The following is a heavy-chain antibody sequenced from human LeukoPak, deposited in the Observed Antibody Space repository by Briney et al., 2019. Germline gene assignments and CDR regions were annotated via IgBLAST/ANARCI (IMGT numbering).Heavy chain of an antibody. Sequence: GGSLRLSCAASGFTVSSNYMSWVRQAPGKGLEWVSVLYSGGSTYYADSVKGRFTISRDNSKNTLYLQMNSLRAEDTAVYYCSRIATTDPYYFGYWGQGTLVTVSS. J-gene: IGHJ4*02. CDR1: GFTVSSNY. CDR2: LYSGGST. CDR3: SRIATTDPYYFGY. D-gene: IGHD4-17*01. V-gene: IGHV3-53*01.